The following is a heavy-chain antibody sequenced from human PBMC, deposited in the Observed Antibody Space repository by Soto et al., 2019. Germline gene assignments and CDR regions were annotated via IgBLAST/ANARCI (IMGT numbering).Heavy chain of an antibody. CDR3: AKARGSGDYYYYGMDV. CDR2: ISYDGSNK. D-gene: IGHD2-15*01. J-gene: IGHJ6*02. V-gene: IGHV3-30*18. CDR1: GFTFSSYG. Sequence: PGGSLSLSCAASGFTFSSYGMHWVRQAPGKGLEWVAVISYDGSNKYYADSVKGRFTISRDNSKNTLYLQMNSLRAEDTAVYYCAKARGSGDYYYYGMDVWGQGTTVTVSS.